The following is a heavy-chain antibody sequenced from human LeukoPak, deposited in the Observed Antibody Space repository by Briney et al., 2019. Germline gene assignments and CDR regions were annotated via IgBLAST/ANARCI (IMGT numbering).Heavy chain of an antibody. CDR2: ISSRSSTI. J-gene: IGHJ4*02. Sequence: GGSLRLSCVASGFTFSSYGMNWVRQAPGKGLEWISYISSRSSTIYYADSVKGRFTISRDNAKNSLYLQMNSLRDEDTAVYYCARNRARFDYWGQGTLVTVSS. CDR1: GFTFSSYG. D-gene: IGHD2/OR15-2a*01. CDR3: ARNRARFDY. V-gene: IGHV3-48*02.